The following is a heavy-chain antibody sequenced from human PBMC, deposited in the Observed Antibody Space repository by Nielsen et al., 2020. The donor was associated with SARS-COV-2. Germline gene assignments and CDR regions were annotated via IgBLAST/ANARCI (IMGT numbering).Heavy chain of an antibody. V-gene: IGHV3-20*04. CDR2: INWNGGST. Sequence: GESLKISCAASGFTFDDYGMSWVRQAPGKGLEWVSGINWNGGSTGYADSVKGRFTISRDNAKNSLYLQMNSLRAEDTALYYCARIRGRYYDIQGDFDYWGQGTLVTVSS. CDR3: ARIRGRYYDIQGDFDY. CDR1: GFTFDDYG. D-gene: IGHD3-9*01. J-gene: IGHJ4*02.